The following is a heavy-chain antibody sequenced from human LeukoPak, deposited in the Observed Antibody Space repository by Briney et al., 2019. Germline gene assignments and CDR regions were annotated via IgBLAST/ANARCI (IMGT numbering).Heavy chain of an antibody. V-gene: IGHV3-21*06. CDR1: GFTFSGYA. CDR2: INGGGNT. CDR3: ARDPAEVDC. J-gene: IGHJ4*02. Sequence: PGGSLRLSCAASGFTFSGYAMNWVRQAPGKGLEWVSSINGGGNTFYADSVKGRFAISRDNAKNSLYLQMNGLRAEDTAVYYCARDPAEVDCWGQGTLVTVSS.